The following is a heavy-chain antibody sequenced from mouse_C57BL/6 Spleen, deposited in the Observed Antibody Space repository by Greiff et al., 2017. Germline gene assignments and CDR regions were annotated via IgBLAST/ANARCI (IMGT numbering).Heavy chain of an antibody. Sequence: VQLQQPGAELVKPGASVKLSCKASGYTFTSYWMHWVKQRPGRGLEWIGRIGPNSGGTKYNEKFKSKATLTVDKPSSAAYMQLSSLTSEDSAVYYCARGEVTTVARYAMDYWGQGTSVTVSS. CDR2: IGPNSGGT. CDR3: ARGEVTTVARYAMDY. J-gene: IGHJ4*01. D-gene: IGHD1-1*01. CDR1: GYTFTSYW. V-gene: IGHV1-72*01.